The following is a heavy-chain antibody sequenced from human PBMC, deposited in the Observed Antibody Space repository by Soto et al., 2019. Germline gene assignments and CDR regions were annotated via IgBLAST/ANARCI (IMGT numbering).Heavy chain of an antibody. J-gene: IGHJ6*03. CDR1: GGTFSSYT. CDR2: IIPILGIA. D-gene: IGHD2-15*01. CDR3: ALGYCSGGSCYRPDPYYYYYMDV. V-gene: IGHV1-69*02. Sequence: SVKVSCKASGGTFSSYTISWVRQAPGQGLEWMGRIIPILGIANYAQKFHGRVTITADKSTSTAYMELSSLRSEDTAVYYCALGYCSGGSCYRPDPYYYYYMDVWGKGTTVTVSS.